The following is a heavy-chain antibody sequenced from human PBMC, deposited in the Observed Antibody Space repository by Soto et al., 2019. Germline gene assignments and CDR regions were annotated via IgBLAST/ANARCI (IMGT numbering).Heavy chain of an antibody. J-gene: IGHJ6*02. V-gene: IGHV4-39*01. D-gene: IGHD5-12*01. CDR2: MLYSGLT. Sequence: PEETLSLTCTVSGGSISSSDYYWAWIRQPPGKGLEWIGSMLYSGLTYYNPSLKSRVTLSVDTSKNQFSVRLNSVTASDTAVYYCAPLSVSLSGPYGIHVWGQGTTVTVSS. CDR3: APLSVSLSGPYGIHV. CDR1: GGSISSSDYY.